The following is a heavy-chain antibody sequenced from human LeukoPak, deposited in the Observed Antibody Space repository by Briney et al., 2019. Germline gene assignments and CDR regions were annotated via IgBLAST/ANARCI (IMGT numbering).Heavy chain of an antibody. CDR2: IDTTSEYI. CDR3: ASAGLTYGSGSYFVY. Sequence: GGSLRLSCVASGFSFSSYNMNWVRHSPTKGLEWVASIDTTSEYIFYTDSLKGRFTISRDNAKNSLYLQMISLRAEDTALYYCASAGLTYGSGSYFVYWGQGTLVTVSS. CDR1: GFSFSSYN. V-gene: IGHV3-21*04. D-gene: IGHD3-10*01. J-gene: IGHJ4*02.